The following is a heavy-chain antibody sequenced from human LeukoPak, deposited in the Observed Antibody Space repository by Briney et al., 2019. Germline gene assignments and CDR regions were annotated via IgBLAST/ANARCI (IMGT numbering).Heavy chain of an antibody. J-gene: IGHJ3*02. CDR2: ISAYNGNT. CDR3: ASSSLPSDAFDI. D-gene: IGHD2-15*01. CDR1: GYTFTSYG. Sequence: ASVKVSCKASGYTFTSYGISWVRQAPGQGLEWMGWISAYNGNTNYAQKLQGRVTMTTDPSTSTAYMELRSLRSDDTAVYYCASSSLPSDAFDIWGQGTMVTVSS. V-gene: IGHV1-18*01.